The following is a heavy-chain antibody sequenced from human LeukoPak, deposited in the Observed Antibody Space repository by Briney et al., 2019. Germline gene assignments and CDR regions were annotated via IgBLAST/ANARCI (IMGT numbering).Heavy chain of an antibody. D-gene: IGHD3-16*02. CDR2: IYYSGST. Sequence: PSETLSLTCTVSGGSISTGDYYWSWIRQPPGKGLEWIGYIYYSGSTSYNPSLKSRLTISVDTSKNQFSLKLNSVTAADTAVYYCARSPNYVWGSYRYFDYWGQGTLVTASS. J-gene: IGHJ4*02. CDR3: ARSPNYVWGSYRYFDY. V-gene: IGHV4-30-4*01. CDR1: GGSISTGDYY.